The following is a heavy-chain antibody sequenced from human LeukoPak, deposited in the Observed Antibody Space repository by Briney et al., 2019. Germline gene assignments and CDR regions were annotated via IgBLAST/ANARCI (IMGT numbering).Heavy chain of an antibody. D-gene: IGHD6-19*01. CDR1: GFTFSDYY. V-gene: IGHV3-11*01. CDR3: ARDPGSHNSSGWYDY. J-gene: IGHJ4*02. CDR2: ISSSGTKI. Sequence: PGGSLRLSCAASGFTFSDYYMSWIRQAPGKGLEWVSYISSSGTKIYHADSVKGRFTISRDNAKNSLYLQMNSLRAEDTAVYYCARDPGSHNSSGWYDYWGQGTLVTVSS.